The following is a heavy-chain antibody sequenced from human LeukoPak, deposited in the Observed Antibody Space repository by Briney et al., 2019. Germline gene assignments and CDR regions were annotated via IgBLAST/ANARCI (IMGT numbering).Heavy chain of an antibody. J-gene: IGHJ5*02. Sequence: ASVKVSCKASGYTFTSYYMHWVRQAPGQGLEWMGIINPSGGSTSYAQKFQGRVTMTRDMSTSTDYMELSSLRSEDTAVYYCARDNSVEDTAWWFDPWGQGTLVTISS. CDR1: GYTFTSYY. CDR2: INPSGGST. CDR3: ARDNSVEDTAWWFDP. D-gene: IGHD4-23*01. V-gene: IGHV1-46*01.